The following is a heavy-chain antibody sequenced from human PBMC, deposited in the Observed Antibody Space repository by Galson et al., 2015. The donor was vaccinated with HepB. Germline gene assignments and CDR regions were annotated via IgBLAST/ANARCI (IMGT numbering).Heavy chain of an antibody. J-gene: IGHJ4*02. Sequence: SLRLSCAASGFTFSDYYMSWIRQAPGKGLEWVSYINSSGSTIYYADSVKGRFTISRDNAKNSLYLQMNSLRAEDTAVYYCAREARYSGSHFDYWGQGTLVTVSS. CDR3: AREARYSGSHFDY. D-gene: IGHD1-26*01. CDR2: INSSGSTI. V-gene: IGHV3-11*01. CDR1: GFTFSDYY.